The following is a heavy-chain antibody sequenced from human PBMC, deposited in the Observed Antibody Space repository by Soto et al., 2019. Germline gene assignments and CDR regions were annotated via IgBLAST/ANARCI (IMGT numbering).Heavy chain of an antibody. Sequence: KVSCKASGYTFTSNWIGWVRQMPGKGLEWMGIIYPADSDTRYSPSFQGQVTISADKSTSTAYLQWSSLKASDTAIYYCARPSGYSGAYWGQGTLVTVSS. D-gene: IGHD5-12*01. V-gene: IGHV5-51*01. CDR1: GYTFTSNW. CDR2: IYPADSDT. CDR3: ARPSGYSGAY. J-gene: IGHJ4*02.